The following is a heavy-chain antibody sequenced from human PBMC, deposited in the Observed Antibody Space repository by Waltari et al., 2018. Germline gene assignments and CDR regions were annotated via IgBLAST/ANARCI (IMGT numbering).Heavy chain of an antibody. CDR1: GGSISSYS. J-gene: IGHJ2*01. V-gene: IGHV4-59*01. CDR2: IYYSGST. Sequence: QVQLQESGPGLVKPSETLSLTCTVPGGSISSYSWSWIRQPPGKGLEWIGYIYYSGSTNNNPSLKSRVTISVDTSKNQFSLKLSSVTAADTAVYYCARESMIVASRYFDLWGRGTLVTVSS. CDR3: ARESMIVASRYFDL. D-gene: IGHD3-22*01.